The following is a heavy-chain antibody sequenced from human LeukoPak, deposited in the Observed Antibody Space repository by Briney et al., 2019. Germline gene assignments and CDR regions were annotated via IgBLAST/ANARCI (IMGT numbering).Heavy chain of an antibody. J-gene: IGHJ4*02. D-gene: IGHD6-13*01. CDR1: GFTFSNYW. V-gene: IGHV3-74*01. CDR2: INSDGSSR. Sequence: PGGSLRLSCAASGFTFSNYWMHWDRQAPGKGLVWVSRINSDGSSRNYADSVKGRFTISRDNAKSTLYLQMNSLRAEDTAVYYCASASSHRIAAGGDYWGQGTLVTVSS. CDR3: ASASSHRIAAGGDY.